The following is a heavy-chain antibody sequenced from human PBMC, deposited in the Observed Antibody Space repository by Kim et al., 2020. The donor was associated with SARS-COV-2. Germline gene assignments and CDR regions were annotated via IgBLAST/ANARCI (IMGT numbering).Heavy chain of an antibody. CDR3: ARRRSLAVAGEFDY. CDR1: GYSFSNYW. J-gene: IGHJ4*02. V-gene: IGHV5-51*01. CDR2: IHPDDSNI. D-gene: IGHD6-19*01. Sequence: GESLKISCKASGYSFSNYWIVWVRQMPGKGLEWMGIIHPDDSNIRYSPSFQGQVTISADKSISTAYLQWSSLRSSDTAMYYCARRRSLAVAGEFDYWVQGTLVTGSS.